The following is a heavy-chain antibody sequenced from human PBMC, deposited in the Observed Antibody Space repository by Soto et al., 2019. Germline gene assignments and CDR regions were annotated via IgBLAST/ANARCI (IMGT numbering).Heavy chain of an antibody. Sequence: SETLSLTCAVYGGSFSGYYWSWIRQPPGKGLEWIGEINHSGSTNYNPSLKSRVTISVDTSKNQFSLKLSSVTAADTAVYYCARGRSLYCGGDCYHPIFDYWGQGTLVTVSS. CDR1: GGSFSGYY. V-gene: IGHV4-34*01. D-gene: IGHD2-21*02. J-gene: IGHJ4*02. CDR3: ARGRSLYCGGDCYHPIFDY. CDR2: INHSGST.